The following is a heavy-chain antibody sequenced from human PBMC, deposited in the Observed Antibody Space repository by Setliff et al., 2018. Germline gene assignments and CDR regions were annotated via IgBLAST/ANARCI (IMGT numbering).Heavy chain of an antibody. J-gene: IGHJ4*02. CDR3: ARSLVGATYSVYFDY. Sequence: EALTLSWEGSGYSFSNFWIGWVRQMPGKGPEWMGIIYPGDSHTRYSPSFKGQVTMSADKSINTAYLQWSNLKASDTAIYNSARSLVGATYSVYFDYWGQGALVTVSS. CDR1: GYSFSNFW. CDR2: IYPGDSHT. D-gene: IGHD1-26*01. V-gene: IGHV5-51*01.